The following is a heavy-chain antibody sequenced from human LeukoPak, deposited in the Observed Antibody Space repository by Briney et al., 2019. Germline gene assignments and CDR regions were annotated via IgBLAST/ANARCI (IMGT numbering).Heavy chain of an antibody. CDR1: GRSISSYY. Sequence: SETLSLTCTLSGRSISSYYWSCIRQPPGKGMEWIGYIYYSGSTNYNPSLKNRVTIPVDTSKNQFSLKLSSVTAAAKAVYYCATGYCSGGSCYGDAFDIWGQGTMVTVSS. CDR3: ATGYCSGGSCYGDAFDI. V-gene: IGHV4-59*08. D-gene: IGHD2-15*01. J-gene: IGHJ3*02. CDR2: IYYSGST.